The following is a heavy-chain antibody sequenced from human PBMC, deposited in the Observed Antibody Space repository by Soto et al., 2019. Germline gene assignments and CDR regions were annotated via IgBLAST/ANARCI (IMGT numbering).Heavy chain of an antibody. D-gene: IGHD2-21*02. J-gene: IGHJ6*02. CDR3: ARFRVTTTPYRYYYYYGMDV. Sequence: QVQLVQSGAEVKKPGSSVKVSCKASGGTFSSYAISWVRQAPGQGLEWMGGIIPIFGTANYAQKFQGRVTITADESTSTAYMELGSLRSEDTAVYYCARFRVTTTPYRYYYYYGMDVWGQGTTVTVSS. CDR2: IIPIFGTA. CDR1: GGTFSSYA. V-gene: IGHV1-69*01.